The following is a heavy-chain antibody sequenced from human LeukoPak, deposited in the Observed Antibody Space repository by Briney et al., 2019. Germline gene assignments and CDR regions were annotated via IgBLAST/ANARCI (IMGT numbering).Heavy chain of an antibody. CDR2: IYPGDSDT. CDR1: GYSFTSYW. Sequence: GESLKISCKGSGYSFTSYWIGWVRPMPGKGLEWVGIIYPGDSDTRYSPSFQGQVTISADKSISTAYLQWSSLKALDTAMYYCARQDVGAAAGLNWFDPWGQGTLVTVSS. CDR3: ARQDVGAAAGLNWFDP. D-gene: IGHD6-13*01. V-gene: IGHV5-51*01. J-gene: IGHJ5*02.